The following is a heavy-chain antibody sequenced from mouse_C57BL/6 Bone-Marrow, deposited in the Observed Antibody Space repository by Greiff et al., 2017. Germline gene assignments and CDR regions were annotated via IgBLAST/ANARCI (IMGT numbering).Heavy chain of an antibody. V-gene: IGHV1-69*01. CDR3: ARAVIYYYGRGFAY. Sequence: QVQLQQPGAELVMPGASVKLSCKASGYTFTSYWMHWVKQRPGQGLEWIGEIDPSDSYTNYTQKFKGKSTLTVDKSSSTAYMQLSILTSEDSAVYYCARAVIYYYGRGFAYWGQGTLVTVSA. J-gene: IGHJ3*01. CDR1: GYTFTSYW. D-gene: IGHD1-1*01. CDR2: IDPSDSYT.